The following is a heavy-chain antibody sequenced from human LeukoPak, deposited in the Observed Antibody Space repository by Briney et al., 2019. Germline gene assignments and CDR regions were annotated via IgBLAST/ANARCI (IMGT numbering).Heavy chain of an antibody. Sequence: GGSLRLSCAASGSTFTKDWMSWVRQAPGKGLEWVANIKQDGSEKYYVDSVKGRFTISRDNAKNSLYLQMNSLRAEDTAVYYCARDGYSFGHDFDYWGQGTLVTVSS. CDR3: ARDGYSFGHDFDY. J-gene: IGHJ4*02. CDR2: IKQDGSEK. D-gene: IGHD5-18*01. CDR1: GSTFTKDW. V-gene: IGHV3-7*01.